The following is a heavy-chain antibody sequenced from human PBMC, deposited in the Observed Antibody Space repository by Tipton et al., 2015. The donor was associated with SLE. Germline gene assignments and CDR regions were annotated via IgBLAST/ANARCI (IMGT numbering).Heavy chain of an antibody. CDR1: GGSIDTYH. V-gene: IGHV4-59*12. D-gene: IGHD3-16*01. J-gene: IGHJ6*02. Sequence: TLSLTCTVSGGSIDTYHWTWVRQPPGKGLEWIGNVYYSGSTNYNPSLMSRVSISVDTSKSQFSLNLKSVTAADTAVYYCARDQQWTDVMSRDEEAWYYYGMDVWGQGTTVTVSS. CDR3: ARDQQWTDVMSRDEEAWYYYGMDV. CDR2: VYYSGST.